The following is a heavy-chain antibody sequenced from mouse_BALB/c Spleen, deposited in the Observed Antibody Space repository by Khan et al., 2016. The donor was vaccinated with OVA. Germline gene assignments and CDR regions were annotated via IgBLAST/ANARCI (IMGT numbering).Heavy chain of an antibody. CDR1: GFSLTGYG. V-gene: IGHV2-6-7*01. J-gene: IGHJ4*01. CDR2: IWGDGNT. Sequence: QVQLKESGPGLVAPSQSLSITCTVSGFSLTGYGVNWVRQPPGKGLEWLGMIWGDGNTDYNSALKSRLSISKDNSKSQVFLKMNSLQTDDTARYYGARYAAMDYWGQGTSVTVAS. CDR3: ARYAAMDY. D-gene: IGHD2-14*01.